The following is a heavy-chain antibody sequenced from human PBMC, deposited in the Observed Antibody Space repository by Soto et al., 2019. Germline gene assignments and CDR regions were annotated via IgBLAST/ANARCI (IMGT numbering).Heavy chain of an antibody. Sequence: GESLKISCKGSGYSFTSYWIGWVRQMPGKSLEWMRIIYPGDSDTRYSPSFQGQVTISADKSISTAYLQWSSLKASDTAMYYCVRHSHKKNWFDPWGQGTLVTVSS. J-gene: IGHJ5*02. V-gene: IGHV5-51*01. CDR2: IYPGDSDT. CDR1: GYSFTSYW. CDR3: VRHSHKKNWFDP.